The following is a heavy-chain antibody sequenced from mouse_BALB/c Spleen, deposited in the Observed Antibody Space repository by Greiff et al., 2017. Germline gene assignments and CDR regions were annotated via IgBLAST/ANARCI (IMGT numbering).Heavy chain of an antibody. V-gene: IGHV2-6-2*01. CDR1: GFSLTSYG. J-gene: IGHJ4*01. Sequence: VQLVESGPDLVAPSQSLSITCTVSGFSLTSYGVHWVRQPPGKGLEWLVVIWSDGSTTYNSALKSRLSISKDNTKSQVFLKMNSLQTDDTAMYYCARHGGTTVSYAMDYWGQGTSVTVSS. CDR2: IWSDGST. D-gene: IGHD1-1*01. CDR3: ARHGGTTVSYAMDY.